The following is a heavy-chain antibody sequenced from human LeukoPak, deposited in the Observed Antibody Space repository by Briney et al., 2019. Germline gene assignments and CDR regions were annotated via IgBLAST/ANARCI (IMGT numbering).Heavy chain of an antibody. CDR3: ARGRFGELLFGPYAFDI. CDR1: GGSLNGYY. CDR2: GGNSGGT. D-gene: IGHD3-10*01. J-gene: IGHJ3*02. V-gene: IGHV4-34*01. Sequence: SETLSLTCAVYGGSLNGYYWSWIRQPPGKGLEWIGEGGNSGGTKFNPSLKSRVTISADTSKNQFSLKLSSVTAADTAVYYCARGRFGELLFGPYAFDIWGQGTMVTVSS.